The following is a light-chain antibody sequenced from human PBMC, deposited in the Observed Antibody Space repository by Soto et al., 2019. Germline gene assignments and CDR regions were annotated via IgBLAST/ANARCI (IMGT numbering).Light chain of an antibody. V-gene: IGKV3-20*01. J-gene: IGKJ1*01. CDR3: QQYGSSRRT. CDR2: DAS. Sequence: EIGLTQSPATLSLSPGERATLSCRASQSVSSYLAWYQQRPGQAPRLLIYDASSRATGIPDRFSGSGSGTDFTLTISRLEPEDFAVYYCQQYGSSRRTFGQGTKVDI. CDR1: QSVSSY.